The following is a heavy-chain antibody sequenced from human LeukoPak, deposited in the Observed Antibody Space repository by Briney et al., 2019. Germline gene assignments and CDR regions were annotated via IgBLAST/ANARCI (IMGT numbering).Heavy chain of an antibody. J-gene: IGHJ4*02. D-gene: IGHD6-19*01. CDR2: ITPIFGTA. CDR3: ARVKGQWLDY. CDR1: GGTFSSYD. V-gene: IGHV1-69*13. Sequence: ASVKVSCKASGGTFSSYDISWVRQAPGQGLEWMGGITPIFGTAKYAQKFQGRVTITADESTSTAYMELSSLRSEDTAVYYCARVKGQWLDYWGQGTLVTVSS.